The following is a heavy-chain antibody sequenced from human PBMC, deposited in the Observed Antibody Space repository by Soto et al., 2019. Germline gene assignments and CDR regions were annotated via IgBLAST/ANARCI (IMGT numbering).Heavy chain of an antibody. CDR1: GFTFSSYG. CDR2: IWYDGSNK. D-gene: IGHD3-9*01. J-gene: IGHJ4*02. V-gene: IGHV3-33*01. CDR3: ARDASKGTYYGILTGYYEPPDY. Sequence: QVQLVESGGGVVQPGRSLRLSCAASGFTFSSYGMHWVRQAPGKGLEWVAVIWYDGSNKYYADSVKGRFTISRDNSKNKLYLQMNSLRAEDTAVYYCARDASKGTYYGILTGYYEPPDYWGQGTLVTVSS.